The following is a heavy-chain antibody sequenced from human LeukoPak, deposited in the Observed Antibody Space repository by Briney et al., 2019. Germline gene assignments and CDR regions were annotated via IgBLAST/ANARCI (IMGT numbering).Heavy chain of an antibody. Sequence: GGPLRLSCAASGFTFSSYTMSWVRQAPGKGLAWVSGIYSSGTKTTYADSVKGRFTISRENPRNTLYLQMNSLRAEDTAVYYCAKDETGFLNYFHYWGQGGLVTVSS. CDR3: AKDETGFLNYFHY. V-gene: IGHV3-23*03. CDR1: GFTFSSYT. J-gene: IGHJ4*02. CDR2: IYSSGTKT. D-gene: IGHD3-3*01.